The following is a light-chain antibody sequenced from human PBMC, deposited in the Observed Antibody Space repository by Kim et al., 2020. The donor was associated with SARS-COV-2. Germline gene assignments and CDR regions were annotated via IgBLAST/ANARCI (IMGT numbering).Light chain of an antibody. CDR2: DAS. CDR3: QQRSNWPQLT. V-gene: IGKV3-11*01. Sequence: PGERATLSCRASQSVSSYLAWYQQKPGQAPRLLIYDASNRATGIPARISGSGSGTDFTLTISSLEPEDFAVYYCQQRSNWPQLTFGGGTKVDNK. J-gene: IGKJ4*01. CDR1: QSVSSY.